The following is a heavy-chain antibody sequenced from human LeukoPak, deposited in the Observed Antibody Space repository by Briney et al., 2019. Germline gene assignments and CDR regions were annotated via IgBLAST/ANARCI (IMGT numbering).Heavy chain of an antibody. V-gene: IGHV1-2*02. D-gene: IGHD6-19*01. Sequence: ASVKVSCKASGYTFTGYYMHWVRQAPGQGLEWMGWINPNRGGTNYAQKLQCIVTMTRDTSIRTASMELSRLRSDDPAVYYCARDHSPIAVAGTVAYYYYGMDVWGQGTTVTVSS. J-gene: IGHJ6*02. CDR1: GYTFTGYY. CDR3: ARDHSPIAVAGTVAYYYYGMDV. CDR2: INPNRGGT.